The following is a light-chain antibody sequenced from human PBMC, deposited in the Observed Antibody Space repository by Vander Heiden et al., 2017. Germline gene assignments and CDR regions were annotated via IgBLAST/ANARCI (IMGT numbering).Light chain of an antibody. CDR2: TNN. CDR1: SSNIGPNY. J-gene: IGLJ3*02. CDR3: AAWDDSLTGRV. V-gene: IGLV1-47*02. Sequence: QSVLTQPPSASGTPGQRVTISCSGSSSNIGPNYVDWYQQVPGTAPKLLIYTNNQRPSGVPDRFSGSKSGTSASLAISGLRSEDEADYYCAAWDDSLTGRVFGGGTKLTVL.